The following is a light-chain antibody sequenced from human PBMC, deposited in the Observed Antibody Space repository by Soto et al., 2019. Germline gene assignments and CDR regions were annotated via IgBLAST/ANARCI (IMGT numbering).Light chain of an antibody. V-gene: IGKV3-20*01. CDR1: QXVXXSY. CDR2: GAS. Sequence: EIVXXXSPGXXXFSPGERATXXXXASQXVXXSYLAWYQQKPGQAPRLLIYGASSRATGIPDRFSGSGSGTDFTLTISRLEPEDFAVYYCQQYGSSPITFGQGTRLEIK. J-gene: IGKJ5*01. CDR3: QQYGSSPIT.